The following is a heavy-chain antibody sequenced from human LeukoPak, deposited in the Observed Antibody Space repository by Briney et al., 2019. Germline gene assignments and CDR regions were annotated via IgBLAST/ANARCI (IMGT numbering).Heavy chain of an antibody. D-gene: IGHD4-23*01. CDR2: IKQDGSEK. CDR1: GFTFSSYW. V-gene: IGHV3-7*01. J-gene: IGHJ4*02. CDR3: AAHVGNAGDFGY. Sequence: GGSLRLSCAASGFTFSSYWMTWVRQAPGKGLEWVANIKQDGSEKYYVDSVKGRFTVSRDNAKNSLYLQMNSLRAEDTAVYYCAAHVGNAGDFGYWGQGTLVAVSS.